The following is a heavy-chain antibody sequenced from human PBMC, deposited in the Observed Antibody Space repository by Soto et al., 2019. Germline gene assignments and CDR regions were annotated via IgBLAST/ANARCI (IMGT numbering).Heavy chain of an antibody. CDR2: IYYIGNT. D-gene: IGHD2-15*01. V-gene: IGHV4-39*01. CDR3: ARLVLGYCSGGSCYYFDY. J-gene: IGHJ4*02. CDR1: NGSISSRSSY. Sequence: SETLSLTCIVSNGSISSRSSYWGWIRQTPGKGLEWIGSIYYIGNTYYNPSLKSRVTISIDTSKTQFSLKMNSVTAADTAVYFCARLVLGYCSGGSCYYFDYWGQGTLVTVSS.